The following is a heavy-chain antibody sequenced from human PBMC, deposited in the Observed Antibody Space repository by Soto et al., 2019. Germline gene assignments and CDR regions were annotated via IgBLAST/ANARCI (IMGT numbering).Heavy chain of an antibody. Sequence: QVQLVQSGAEVKKPGSSVKVSCKASGGTFSSYTISWVRQAPGQGLEWMGRIIPILGIANYAQKFQGRVTITADKSTSKAYMELSSLRSEDTAVYYCARDSLPYGDYQPWDWYFDLWGRGTLVTVSS. V-gene: IGHV1-69*08. D-gene: IGHD4-17*01. J-gene: IGHJ2*01. CDR3: ARDSLPYGDYQPWDWYFDL. CDR1: GGTFSSYT. CDR2: IIPILGIA.